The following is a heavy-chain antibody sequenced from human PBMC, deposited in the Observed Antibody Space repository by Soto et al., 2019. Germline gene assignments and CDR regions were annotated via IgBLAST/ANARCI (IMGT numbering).Heavy chain of an antibody. D-gene: IGHD3-22*01. V-gene: IGHV3-21*01. CDR2: ISSSSSYI. Sequence: PGGSLRLSCAASGFTFSSYSMNWVRQAPGKGLEWVSSISSSSSYIYYADSVKGRFTISRDNAKNSLYLQMNSLRAEDTAVYYCARDPGVVVIAYYFDYWGQGTLVTVSS. CDR1: GFTFSSYS. CDR3: ARDPGVVVIAYYFDY. J-gene: IGHJ4*02.